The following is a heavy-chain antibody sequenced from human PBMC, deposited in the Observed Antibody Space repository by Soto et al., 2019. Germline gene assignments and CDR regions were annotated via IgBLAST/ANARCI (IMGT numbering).Heavy chain of an antibody. D-gene: IGHD2-8*01. CDR2: MSGSTTYT. CDR3: ERLTAFPSNGGIDV. CDR1: GFTLRDYY. V-gene: IGHV3-11*03. Sequence: PGGSLRRSCTASGFTLRDYYMGWIRQAPGKGLEWVSYMSGSTTYTKYADSVKGRVTISRDNAKNSLYLQMNSLRAEDTEMYLCERLTAFPSNGGIDVWGPGTTVTVSS. J-gene: IGHJ6*02.